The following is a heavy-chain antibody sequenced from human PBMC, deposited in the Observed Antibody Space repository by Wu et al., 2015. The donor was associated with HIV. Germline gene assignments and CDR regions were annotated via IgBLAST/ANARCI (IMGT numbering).Heavy chain of an antibody. V-gene: IGHV1-69*11. CDR2: IVPIIDTS. CDR3: ARDLGEMATS. CDR1: GGTLNNYA. Sequence: QVQLVQSGAEVKKPGSSVKVSCKASGGTLNNYAINWVHQAPGQGLEWMGRIVPIIDTSNYEQKFQGRVTFTADDLTNTVHMQLSSLTTEDTAIYYCARDLGEMATSWGQGTPVTVSS. J-gene: IGHJ4*02. D-gene: IGHD5-24*01.